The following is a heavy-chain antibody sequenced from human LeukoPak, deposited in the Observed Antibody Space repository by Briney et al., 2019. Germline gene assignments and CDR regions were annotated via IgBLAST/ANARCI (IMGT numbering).Heavy chain of an antibody. J-gene: IGHJ3*02. Sequence: GESLKISCKGSGYSFPNYWIGWVRQMPGKGLEWMGIIYPGDSDTRYSPSFQGQVTISADKSISTAYLQWSSLKASDTAMYYCATYDILTGYYPHSDAFDIWGQGTMVTVSS. CDR3: ATYDILTGYYPHSDAFDI. CDR1: GYSFPNYW. CDR2: IYPGDSDT. D-gene: IGHD3-9*01. V-gene: IGHV5-51*01.